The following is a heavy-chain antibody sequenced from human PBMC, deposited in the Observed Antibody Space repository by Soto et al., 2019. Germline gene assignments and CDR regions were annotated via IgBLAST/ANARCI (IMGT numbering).Heavy chain of an antibody. CDR3: ARHGDRGGFINGFDI. V-gene: IGHV4-39*01. J-gene: IGHJ3*02. D-gene: IGHD2-21*01. CDR2: ISYSGTT. Sequence: PSETLSLTCTVSGGSISSNTNYWGWMPLPPGKGLEWIGSISYSGTTFYNPSLKSRVTIFADTSKIQFSLSLTSVTAADTAIYYCARHGDRGGFINGFDIWGQGIMVT. CDR1: GGSISSNTNY.